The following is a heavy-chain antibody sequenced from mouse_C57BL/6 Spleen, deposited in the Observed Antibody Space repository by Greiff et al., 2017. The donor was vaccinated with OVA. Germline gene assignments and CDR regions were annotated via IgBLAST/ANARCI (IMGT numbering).Heavy chain of an antibody. J-gene: IGHJ4*01. D-gene: IGHD1-1*01. Sequence: QVQLQQPGAELVMPGASVKLSCKASGYTFTSYWMHWVKQRPGQGLEWIGEIDPSDSYTNYNQKFKGKSTLTVDKSSSTAYMQLSSLTSEDSAVYYGARRNYGSSYYAMDYWGQGTSVTVSS. CDR1: GYTFTSYW. CDR2: IDPSDSYT. V-gene: IGHV1-69*01. CDR3: ARRNYGSSYYAMDY.